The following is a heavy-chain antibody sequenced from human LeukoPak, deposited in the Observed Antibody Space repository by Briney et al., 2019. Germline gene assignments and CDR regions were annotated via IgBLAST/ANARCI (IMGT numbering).Heavy chain of an antibody. V-gene: IGHV4-4*07. CDR2: IYTSGSP. CDR1: GRSPIVFY. CDR3: AGEKAGAFDY. Sequence: AHTLSLTCIVSGRSPIVFYCRWARQPAGKGLEWIGHIYTSGSPNYTPSLTSRVNLSGDNSKNQPLHQLGPAASATTAVIFWAGEKAGAFDYWSQASLVTVSS. D-gene: IGHD6-19*01. J-gene: IGHJ4*02.